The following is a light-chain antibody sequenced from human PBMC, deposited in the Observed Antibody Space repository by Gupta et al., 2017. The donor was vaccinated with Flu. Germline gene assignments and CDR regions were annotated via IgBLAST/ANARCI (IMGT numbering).Light chain of an antibody. Sequence: QSALTQPASGSGSPGQSITISCTGPSSDVGGYNYVSWYQHHPGKAPNLMIYEVSNRPSGVSNRFSGSKSGNTASLTISGLQAEDEADYYCSSYTSSSTLVFGGVTKLTVL. J-gene: IGLJ3*02. CDR1: SSDVGGYNY. V-gene: IGLV2-14*01. CDR3: SSYTSSSTLV. CDR2: EVS.